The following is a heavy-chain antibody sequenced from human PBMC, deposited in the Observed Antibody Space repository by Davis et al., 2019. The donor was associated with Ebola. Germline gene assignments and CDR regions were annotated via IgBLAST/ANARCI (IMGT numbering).Heavy chain of an antibody. Sequence: HSQTLSLTCAISGDSVSIKTAGWNWIRQSPSRGLEWLGRTYYNSKWYHDYAGSVKSRISINAATSKNQFSLQLNSVTPEDTAVYYCARGFLRDGFDIWGQGTMITVSS. J-gene: IGHJ3*02. CDR2: TYYNSKWYH. V-gene: IGHV6-1*01. CDR1: GDSVSIKTAG. CDR3: ARGFLRDGFDI. D-gene: IGHD3-3*01.